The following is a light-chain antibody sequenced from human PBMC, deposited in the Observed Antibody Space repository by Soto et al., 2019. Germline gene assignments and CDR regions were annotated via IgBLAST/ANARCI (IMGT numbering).Light chain of an antibody. V-gene: IGKV2-30*01. CDR1: RSLVYSDGNTS. CDR2: EVS. J-gene: IGKJ1*01. CDR3: QQYHTYRT. Sequence: DVVMTQSPLPLPVTLGQPASISCRSSRSLVYSDGNTSLNWSQQRPGQSPRRLIFEVSNRDSGVPDRFCGSASGTDFTLTISSLQPDDFATYYCQQYHTYRTCGQGTKVDIK.